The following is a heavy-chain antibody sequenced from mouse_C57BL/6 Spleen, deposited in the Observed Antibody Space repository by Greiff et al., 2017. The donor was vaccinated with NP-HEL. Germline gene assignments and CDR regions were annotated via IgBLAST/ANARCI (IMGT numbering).Heavy chain of an antibody. CDR1: GYTFTDYY. Sequence: EVQLQQSGPVLVKPGASVKMSCKASGYTFTDYYMNWVKQSHGKSLEWIGVINPYNGGTSYNQKFKGKATLTVDKSSSTAYMELNSLTSEDSAVYYCARSPRKNYFDYGGQGTTLTVSS. V-gene: IGHV1-19*01. CDR2: INPYNGGT. J-gene: IGHJ2*01. CDR3: ARSPRKNYFDY.